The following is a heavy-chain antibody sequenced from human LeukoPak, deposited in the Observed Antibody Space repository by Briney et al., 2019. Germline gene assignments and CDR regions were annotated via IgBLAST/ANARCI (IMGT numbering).Heavy chain of an antibody. J-gene: IGHJ4*02. CDR2: IIPILGIA. Sequence: ASAKVSCKASGGTFSSYAISWVRQAPGQGLEWMGRIIPILGIANYAQKFQGRVTITADKSTSTAYMELSSLRSEDTAVYYCAKVREASYYYDSSGYYDYWGQGTLVTVSS. CDR1: GGTFSSYA. CDR3: AKVREASYYYDSSGYYDY. V-gene: IGHV1-69*04. D-gene: IGHD3-22*01.